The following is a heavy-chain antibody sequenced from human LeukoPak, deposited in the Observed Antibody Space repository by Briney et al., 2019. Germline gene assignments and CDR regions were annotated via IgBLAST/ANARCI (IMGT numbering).Heavy chain of an antibody. CDR2: IYYSGST. D-gene: IGHD2-2*03. Sequence: KPSETLSLTCTVSGGSISSSSYYWGWIRQPPGKGLEWIGSIYYSGSTYYNPSLKSRVTISVDTSKNQFSLKLSSVTAADTAVYYCARVNTPVDIVVVPAAIKEGYYFDYWGQGTLVTVSS. J-gene: IGHJ4*02. CDR3: ARVNTPVDIVVVPAAIKEGYYFDY. V-gene: IGHV4-39*07. CDR1: GGSISSSSYY.